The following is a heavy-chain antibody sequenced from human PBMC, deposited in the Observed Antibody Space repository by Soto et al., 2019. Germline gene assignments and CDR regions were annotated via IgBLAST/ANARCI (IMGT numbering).Heavy chain of an antibody. CDR3: TRILWSSRRDALDI. Sequence: AGGSLRLSCIAPGFTFRNYAMAWVRQAPGEDLEWVSAIGTSGTPTLYADSVKSRFSISRDDSRNTVSLQMNSLGVEDTATYYCTRILWSSRRDALDIWGQGTTVTVSS. CDR1: GFTFRNYA. J-gene: IGHJ6*02. CDR2: IGTSGTPT. V-gene: IGHV3-23*01. D-gene: IGHD2-21*01.